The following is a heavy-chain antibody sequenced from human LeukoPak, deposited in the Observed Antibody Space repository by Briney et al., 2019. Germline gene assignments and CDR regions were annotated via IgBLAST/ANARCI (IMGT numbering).Heavy chain of an antibody. D-gene: IGHD6-19*01. V-gene: IGHV3-30*02. J-gene: IGHJ1*01. CDR2: IWYDGSKI. CDR3: AKAFLGTGWYGSVREGDFQH. Sequence: GGSLRLSCAASGFTFSSYGMHWVRQAPGKGLEWVALIWYDGSKIYYADSVKGRFTISRDNSKNTLYLQMSSLRPEDTAMYYCAKAFLGTGWYGSVREGDFQHWGQGTLVTVSS. CDR1: GFTFSSYG.